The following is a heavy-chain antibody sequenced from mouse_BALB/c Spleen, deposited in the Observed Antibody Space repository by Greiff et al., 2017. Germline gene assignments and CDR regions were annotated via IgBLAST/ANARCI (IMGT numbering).Heavy chain of an antibody. D-gene: IGHD2-2*01. CDR2: INPYNGGT. CDR3: ARYGYYGYDEGKIPYYYAMDY. Sequence: EVQLQQSGPELVKPGASMKISCKASGYSFTGYTMNWVKQSHGKNLEWIGLINPYNGGTSYNQKFKGKATLTVDKSSSTAYMELLSLTSEDSAVYYCARYGYYGYDEGKIPYYYAMDYWGQGTSVTVSS. CDR1: GYSFTGYT. J-gene: IGHJ4*01. V-gene: IGHV1-26*01.